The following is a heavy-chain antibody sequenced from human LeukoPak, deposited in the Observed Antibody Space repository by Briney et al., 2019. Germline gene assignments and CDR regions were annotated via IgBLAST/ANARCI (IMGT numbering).Heavy chain of an antibody. CDR2: IYYSGST. J-gene: IGHJ6*03. CDR3: ARERAAAGTYYYYYYMDV. Sequence: SETLSLTCAVSGGSISSPNWWSWVRQPPGKGLEWIGSIYYSGSTYYNPSLKSRVTISVDTSKNQFSLKLSSVTAADTAVYYCARERAAAGTYYYYYYMDVWGKGTTVTVSS. D-gene: IGHD6-13*01. CDR1: GGSISSPNW. V-gene: IGHV4-4*02.